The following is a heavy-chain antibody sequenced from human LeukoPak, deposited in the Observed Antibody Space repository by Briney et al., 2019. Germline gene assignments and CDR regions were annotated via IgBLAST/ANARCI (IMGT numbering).Heavy chain of an antibody. Sequence: SETLSLTCTVSGGSISNYYWTWIRQPPGKGLEWIGYIYYSGSTYYNPSLKSRVTISVDTSKNQFSLKLTSVTAADTAVYYCARLSRSPHPPFDYWGQGTLVTVSS. J-gene: IGHJ4*02. CDR2: IYYSGST. CDR1: GGSISNYY. CDR3: ARLSRSPHPPFDY. V-gene: IGHV4-59*08. D-gene: IGHD1-26*01.